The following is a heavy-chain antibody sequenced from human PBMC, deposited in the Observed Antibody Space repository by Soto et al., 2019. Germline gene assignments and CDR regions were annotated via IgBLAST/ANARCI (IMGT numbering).Heavy chain of an antibody. J-gene: IGHJ2*01. CDR2: INPSSGGT. CDR3: ARAGSSGRPRVNWYFDL. V-gene: IGHV1-2*04. CDR1: GYTFTGYY. Sequence: GASVKVSCKASGYTFTGYYMHWVRQAPGQGLEWMGWINPSSGGTNYAQKFQGWVTMTRDTSISTAYMELSRLRSDDTAVYYCARAGSSGRPRVNWYFDLWGRGTLVTVSS. D-gene: IGHD6-19*01.